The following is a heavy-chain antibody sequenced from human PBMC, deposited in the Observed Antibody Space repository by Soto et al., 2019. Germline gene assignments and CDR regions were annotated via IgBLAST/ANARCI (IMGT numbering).Heavy chain of an antibody. V-gene: IGHV1-69*01. D-gene: IGHD3-10*01. CDR1: GGTFSSYA. J-gene: IGHJ6*02. CDR2: IIPIFGTA. CDR3: AKGAWGDYYSGIDV. Sequence: QVQLVQSGAEVKKPGSSVKVSCKASGGTFSSYAISWVRQAPGQGLEWMGGIIPIFGTANYAQKFQGRVTITADESTSPAYMELSSLRSEDAAVYYCAKGAWGDYYSGIDVWGQGTTVTVSS.